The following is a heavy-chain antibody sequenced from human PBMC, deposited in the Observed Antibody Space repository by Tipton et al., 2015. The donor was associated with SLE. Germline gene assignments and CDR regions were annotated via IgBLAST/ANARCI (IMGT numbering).Heavy chain of an antibody. CDR2: VYFGGST. V-gene: IGHV4-61*02. CDR3: ARAMAWTGDPLHFDY. CDR1: SGSISSTSYY. D-gene: IGHD3/OR15-3a*01. Sequence: TLSLTCTVSSGSISSTSYYWTWIRQPAGKGLEWIVRVYFGGSTNYNPSLTSRVAISLDTSKNQFSLKLKSVTAADTAVYFCARAMAWTGDPLHFDYWGQGSLVTVSS. J-gene: IGHJ4*02.